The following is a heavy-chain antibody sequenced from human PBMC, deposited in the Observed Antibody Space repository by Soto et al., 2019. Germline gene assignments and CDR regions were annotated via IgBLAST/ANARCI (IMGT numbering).Heavy chain of an antibody. D-gene: IGHD5-18*01. Sequence: QVQLQESGPGLVKSSETLSLTCTVSGGSVSSGSYYWSWIRQPPGKGLEWIGYIYYSGNTYYNPSLKSRVNILVDTSKNQFSLRVSFVTAADTAVYYCARALIQLWPHYYYGMDVWGQGTTVTVSS. CDR1: GGSVSSGSYY. J-gene: IGHJ6*02. V-gene: IGHV4-61*01. CDR3: ARALIQLWPHYYYGMDV. CDR2: IYYSGNT.